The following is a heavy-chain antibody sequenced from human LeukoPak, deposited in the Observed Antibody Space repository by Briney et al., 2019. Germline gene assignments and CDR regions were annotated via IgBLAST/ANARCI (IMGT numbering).Heavy chain of an antibody. CDR2: ISYDGSNK. CDR3: AKPRSPSRAAAGHQRANWFDP. Sequence: PGGSLRLSCAASGFTFSSYGMHWVRQAPGKGLEWVAVISYDGSNKYYADSVKGRFTISRDNSKNTLYLQMNSLRAEDTAVYYCAKPRSPSRAAAGHQRANWFDPWGQGTLVTVSS. V-gene: IGHV3-30*18. D-gene: IGHD6-13*01. J-gene: IGHJ5*02. CDR1: GFTFSSYG.